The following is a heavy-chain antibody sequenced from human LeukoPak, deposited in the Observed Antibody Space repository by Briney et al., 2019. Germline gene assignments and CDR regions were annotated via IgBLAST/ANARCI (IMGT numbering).Heavy chain of an antibody. CDR3: ATDLVRALYGGNSGFDY. J-gene: IGHJ4*02. V-gene: IGHV1-69*13. D-gene: IGHD4-23*01. CDR2: TIPIFGTA. Sequence: GASVKVSCKASGGTFSSYAISWVRQAPGQGLEWMGGTIPIFGTANYAQKFHGRVTITADESTSTAYMELSSLRSEDTAVYYCATDLVRALYGGNSGFDYWGQGTLVTVSS. CDR1: GGTFSSYA.